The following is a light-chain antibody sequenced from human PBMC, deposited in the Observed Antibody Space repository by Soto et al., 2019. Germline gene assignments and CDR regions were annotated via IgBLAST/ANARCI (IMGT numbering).Light chain of an antibody. J-gene: IGLJ2*01. CDR3: QAWDSGTVV. Sequence: SYELTQPPSVSVSPGQTASITCSGDKLGHKYACWYQQKPGQSPVLVIYQDTKRPSGIPERFSGSNSGNTATLTISGTQAVDEADYFCQAWDSGTVVFGGGTQLTVL. V-gene: IGLV3-1*01. CDR1: KLGHKY. CDR2: QDT.